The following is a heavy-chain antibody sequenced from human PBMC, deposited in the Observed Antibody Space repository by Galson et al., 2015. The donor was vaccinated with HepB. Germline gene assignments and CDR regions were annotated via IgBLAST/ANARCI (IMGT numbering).Heavy chain of an antibody. V-gene: IGHV3-23*01. CDR2: ISGRSDNT. D-gene: IGHD3-10*01. CDR3: AKVNPPTTVRGVSTKPGNWFDP. J-gene: IGHJ5*02. Sequence: SLRHPCAASAFIFSNYAMSCVGQAPGKGLEWHPTISGRSDNTYSAEAVRGRFTISRDNSRNTLFLQINSLRGEDTAVYCCAKVNPPTTVRGVSTKPGNWFDPWGQGTLVTVSS. CDR1: AFIFSNYA.